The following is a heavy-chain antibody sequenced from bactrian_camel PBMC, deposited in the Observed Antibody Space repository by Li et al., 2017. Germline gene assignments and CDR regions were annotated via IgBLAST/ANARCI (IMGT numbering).Heavy chain of an antibody. D-gene: IGHD1*01. CDR2: IASGGVT. CDR1: GATYSRYN. Sequence: VQLVESGGGSVQAGGSLRLSCAASGATYSRYNMGWFRQAPGKGREGVAVIASGGVTNYADSVKGRFTISKDNAKNTLYLQMNSLKPEDTAMYYCAAGPSQVPMVAWVPLYNYRGQGTQVTVS. J-gene: IGHJ4*01. V-gene: IGHV3S53*01. CDR3: AAGPSQVPMVAWVPLYNY.